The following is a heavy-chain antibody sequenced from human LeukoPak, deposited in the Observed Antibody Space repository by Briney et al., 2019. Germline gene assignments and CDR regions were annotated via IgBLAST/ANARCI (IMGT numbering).Heavy chain of an antibody. CDR3: ASGYSYGKWGYYYYYGMDV. CDR1: GYTLTELS. D-gene: IGHD5-18*01. CDR2: IIPIFGTA. V-gene: IGHV1-69*01. Sequence: SVKVSCKVSGYTLTELSMHWVRQAPGQGLEWMGGIIPIFGTANYAQKFQGRVTITADESTSTAYMELSSLRSEDTAVYYCASGYSYGKWGYYYYYGMDVWGQGTTVTVSS. J-gene: IGHJ6*02.